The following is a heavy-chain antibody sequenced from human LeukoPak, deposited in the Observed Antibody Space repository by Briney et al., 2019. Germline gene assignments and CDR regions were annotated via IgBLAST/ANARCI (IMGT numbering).Heavy chain of an antibody. D-gene: IGHD3-10*01. CDR3: ARTYGSGSPRYYGMDV. CDR2: IHDSGSA. J-gene: IGHJ6*02. CDR1: GASMSNYF. Sequence: SETLSLTCAVSGASMSNYFWSWIRQPPGKGLEWIGYIHDSGSANCNPSLTSRLTISVDRSKNLFSLKLKSVTAADTAVYYCARTYGSGSPRYYGMDVWGQGTMVTVSS. V-gene: IGHV4-59*01.